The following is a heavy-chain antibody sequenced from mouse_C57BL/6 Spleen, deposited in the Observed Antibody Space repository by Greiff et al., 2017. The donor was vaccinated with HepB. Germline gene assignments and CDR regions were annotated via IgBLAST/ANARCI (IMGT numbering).Heavy chain of an antibody. CDR2: ISYDGSN. Sequence: EVQLQESGPGLVKPSQSLSLTCSVTGYSITSGYYWNWIRQFPGNKLEWMGYISYDGSNNYNPSLKNRISITRDTSKNQFFLKLNSVTTEDTATYYCARDLYDGYHFDYWGQGTTRTVSS. CDR1: GYSITSGYY. CDR3: ARDLYDGYHFDY. D-gene: IGHD2-3*01. J-gene: IGHJ2*01. V-gene: IGHV3-6*01.